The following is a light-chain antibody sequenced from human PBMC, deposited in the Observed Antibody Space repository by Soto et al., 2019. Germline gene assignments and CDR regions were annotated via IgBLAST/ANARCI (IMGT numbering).Light chain of an antibody. CDR2: DVT. CDR3: RSYTSRSTYV. Sequence: QSVLTQPASVSGSPGQSITISCTGTSSDVGGYNYVSWYQQHPGKAPKLMIYDVTNRPSGVSNRFSGSKSGNTASLTIFGLQPEDEADYYCRSYTSRSTYVFGTGTKVTVL. CDR1: SSDVGGYNY. V-gene: IGLV2-14*01. J-gene: IGLJ1*01.